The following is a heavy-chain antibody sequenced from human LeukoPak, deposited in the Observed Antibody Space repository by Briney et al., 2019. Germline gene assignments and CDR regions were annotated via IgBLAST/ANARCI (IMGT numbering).Heavy chain of an antibody. Sequence: GGSLRLSCAASGFSVSSTYMTWVRQAPGKGLEWVSIFYRGDSRHYADSVKGRFTISRDNSKNTLSLQMNNLRAEDTAVYYCAKDLMRDIWFGESWGQGTLVTVSS. CDR3: AKDLMRDIWFGES. CDR1: GFSVSSTY. V-gene: IGHV3-53*01. J-gene: IGHJ5*02. D-gene: IGHD3-10*01. CDR2: FYRGDSR.